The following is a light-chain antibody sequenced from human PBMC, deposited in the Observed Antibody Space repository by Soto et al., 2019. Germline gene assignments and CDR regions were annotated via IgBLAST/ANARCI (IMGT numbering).Light chain of an antibody. Sequence: DIVMTQSPLSLPVTPGEPASISCRSSQSLMHSNGYNYLDWFLQKPGQSQQLLIYLGSNRASGVPDRFSGSVSGTDFTLKISRVEAEDVGVYYCMQALQTPLTFGGGTKVEI. V-gene: IGKV2-28*01. CDR1: QSLMHSNGYNY. CDR2: LGS. J-gene: IGKJ4*01. CDR3: MQALQTPLT.